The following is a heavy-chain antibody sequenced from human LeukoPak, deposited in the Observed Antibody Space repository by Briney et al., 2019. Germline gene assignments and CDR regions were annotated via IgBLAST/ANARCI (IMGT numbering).Heavy chain of an antibody. Sequence: SETLSLTCTVSGGSISSYYWSWIRQPPGKGLEWIGYIYYSGSTNYNPSLKSRVTISVDTSKNQFSLKLSSVTAADTAVYYCARGRYDFWSGFFDWGQGTLVTVSS. J-gene: IGHJ4*02. CDR1: GGSISSYY. CDR3: ARGRYDFWSGFFD. V-gene: IGHV4-59*12. CDR2: IYYSGST. D-gene: IGHD3-3*01.